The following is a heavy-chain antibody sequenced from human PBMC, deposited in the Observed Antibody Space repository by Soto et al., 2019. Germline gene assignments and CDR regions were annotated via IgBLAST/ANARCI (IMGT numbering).Heavy chain of an antibody. CDR2: ISGSGGST. J-gene: IGHJ4*02. V-gene: IGHV3-23*01. CDR3: AKDLTGSSGYYHIYDFDY. CDR1: GFTFSSYA. Sequence: VGSLRLSCAASGFTFSSYAMSWARQAPGKGLEWVSAISGSGGSTYYADSVKGRFTISRDNSKNTLYLQMNSLRAEDTAVYYCAKDLTGSSGYYHIYDFDYWGQGTLVTVSS. D-gene: IGHD3-22*01.